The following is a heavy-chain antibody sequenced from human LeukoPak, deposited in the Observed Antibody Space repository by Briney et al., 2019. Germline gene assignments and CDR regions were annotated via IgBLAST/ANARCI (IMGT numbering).Heavy chain of an antibody. CDR3: ARTPHYCSSTSCLGNWFDP. D-gene: IGHD2-2*01. J-gene: IGHJ5*02. Sequence: SETLSLTCAVYGGSFSGYYWSWIRQPPGKGLEWIGEINHSGSTNYNPSLKSRVTISVDTSKNQFSLKLSSVTAADTAVYYCARTPHYCSSTSCLGNWFDPWAREPWSPSPQ. CDR1: GGSFSGYY. CDR2: INHSGST. V-gene: IGHV4-34*01.